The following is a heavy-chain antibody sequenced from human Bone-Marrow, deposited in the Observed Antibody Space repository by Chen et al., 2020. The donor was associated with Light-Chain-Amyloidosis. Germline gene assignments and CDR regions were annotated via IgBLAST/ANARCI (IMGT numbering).Heavy chain of an antibody. J-gene: IGHJ2*01. CDR3: ARDTLGTDWYFDL. CDR1: GFTFSTYA. Sequence: EVQLVESGGGLVQPGGSLRLSCAASGFTFSTYAMHWVRQAPGKGLEYVSAITDNGGTTYYANSVKGRFTISRDNSKNTLYLQMCSLRVEDMAVYYCARDTLGTDWYFDLWGRGTLVTVSS. V-gene: IGHV3-64*01. CDR2: ITDNGGTT. D-gene: IGHD1-26*01.